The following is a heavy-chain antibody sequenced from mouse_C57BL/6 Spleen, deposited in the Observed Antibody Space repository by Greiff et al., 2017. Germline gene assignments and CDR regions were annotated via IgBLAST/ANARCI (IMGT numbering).Heavy chain of an antibody. CDR3: ARDYGSSPWYAMDY. CDR2: IHPNSGST. J-gene: IGHJ4*01. Sequence: VKLQQSGAELVKPGASVKLSCKASGYTFTSYWMHWVKQRPGQGLEWIGMIHPNSGSTNYNEKFKSKATLTVDKSSSTAYMQLSSLTSEDSAVYYCARDYGSSPWYAMDYWGQGTSVTVSS. V-gene: IGHV1-64*01. D-gene: IGHD1-1*01. CDR1: GYTFTSYW.